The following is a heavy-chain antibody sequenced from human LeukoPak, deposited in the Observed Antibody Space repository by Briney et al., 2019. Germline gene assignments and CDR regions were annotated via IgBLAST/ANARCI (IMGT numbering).Heavy chain of an antibody. D-gene: IGHD6-19*01. J-gene: IGHJ5*02. Sequence: SETLSLTCTVSGGSISSYYWSWIRQPPGKGLEWIGYIYYSGSTNYNPSLKSRVTISVDTSKNQFSLKLSSVTAADTAVYYCASSSGFLRGDNWFDPWGQGTLVTVSS. CDR3: ASSSGFLRGDNWFDP. V-gene: IGHV4-59*01. CDR1: GGSISSYY. CDR2: IYYSGST.